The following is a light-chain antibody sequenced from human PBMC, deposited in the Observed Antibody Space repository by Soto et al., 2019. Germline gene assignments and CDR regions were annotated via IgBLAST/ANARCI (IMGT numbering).Light chain of an antibody. CDR1: QSLGSGY. CDR2: AAS. CDR3: QQYDTSPRT. V-gene: IGKV3-20*01. J-gene: IGKJ1*01. Sequence: EIWLTQSPGTLSLSPGDRATLSCRASQSLGSGYLAWYRQKPGQAPRILIYAASSRATGVPDRFSGSGSGTDFSLTISRLEPEDFAVYYCQQYDTSPRTFGQGTKVDIK.